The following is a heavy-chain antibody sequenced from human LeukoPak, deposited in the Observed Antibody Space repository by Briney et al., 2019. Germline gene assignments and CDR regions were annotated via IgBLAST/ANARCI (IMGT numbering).Heavy chain of an antibody. CDR2: INPSGGST. V-gene: IGHV1-46*01. CDR3: ARAGCSSTSCYRWYSSGWCDY. CDR1: GYTFTSYY. J-gene: IGHJ4*02. D-gene: IGHD2-2*01. Sequence: GASVEVSCKASGYTFTSYYMHWVRQAPGQGLEWMGIINPSGGSTSYAQKFQGRVTMTRDTSTSTVYMELSSLRSEDTAVYYCARAGCSSTSCYRWYSSGWCDYWGQGTLVTVSS.